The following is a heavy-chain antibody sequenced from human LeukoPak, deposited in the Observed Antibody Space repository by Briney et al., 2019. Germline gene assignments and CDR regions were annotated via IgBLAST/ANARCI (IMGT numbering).Heavy chain of an antibody. V-gene: IGHV4-34*01. J-gene: IGHJ4*02. CDR3: ARSVWSYGFFDY. Sequence: SESLSLTCAVYGGSFSGYYWSWLRQPPGKGLEWIGEINHSGSTNYNPSLKSRVTISVDTSKNQFSLKLSSVTAADTAVYYCARSVWSYGFFDYWGQGTLVTVSS. D-gene: IGHD3-3*01. CDR1: GGSFSGYY. CDR2: INHSGST.